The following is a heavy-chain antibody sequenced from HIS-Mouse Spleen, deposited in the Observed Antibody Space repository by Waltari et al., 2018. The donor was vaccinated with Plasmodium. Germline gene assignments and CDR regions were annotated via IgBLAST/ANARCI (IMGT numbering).Heavy chain of an antibody. D-gene: IGHD6-13*01. V-gene: IGHV1-2*02. J-gene: IGHJ4*02. Sequence: QVQLVQSGAEVKKPGASVKVSCKASGYTFTGYYMHWVRQAPGQGLEWMGWINPNSGGTKYAQKLQGRVTMTRDTSISPAYMELSRLRSDDTAVYYCARDLAAAGHFDYWGQGTLVTVSS. CDR2: INPNSGGT. CDR1: GYTFTGYY. CDR3: ARDLAAAGHFDY.